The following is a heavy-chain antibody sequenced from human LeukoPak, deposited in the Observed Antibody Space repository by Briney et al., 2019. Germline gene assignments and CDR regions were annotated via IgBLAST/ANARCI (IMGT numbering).Heavy chain of an antibody. Sequence: PSQTLSLTCTVSGGSISSGGYYWSWIRQPPGKGLEWIGEINHSGSTNYNPSLKSRVTISVDTSKNQFSLKLSSVTAADTAVYYCAREILLWFGESAYYFDYWGQGTLVTVSS. J-gene: IGHJ4*02. V-gene: IGHV4-30-2*01. CDR2: INHSGST. CDR1: GGSISSGGYY. CDR3: AREILLWFGESAYYFDY. D-gene: IGHD3-10*01.